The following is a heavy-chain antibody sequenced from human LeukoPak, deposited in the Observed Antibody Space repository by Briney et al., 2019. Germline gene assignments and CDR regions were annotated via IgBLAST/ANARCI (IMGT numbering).Heavy chain of an antibody. J-gene: IGHJ1*01. D-gene: IGHD3-22*01. CDR1: GFTFSSYA. CDR2: ISGSGGST. Sequence: GGSLRLSCAASGFTFSSYAMSWVRQAPGKGLEWVSAISGSGGSTYYADSVKGRFTISRDNSKNTLYLQINSLRAEDTAAYYCATYDSGAYYGYFQHWGQGTLVTVSS. V-gene: IGHV3-23*01. CDR3: ATYDSGAYYGYFQH.